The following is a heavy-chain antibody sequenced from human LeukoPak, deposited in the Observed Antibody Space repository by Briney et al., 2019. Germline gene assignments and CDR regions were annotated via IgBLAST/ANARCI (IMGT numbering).Heavy chain of an antibody. CDR1: GFTFSSYA. CDR3: ARDIGVNMI. CDR2: ISIGGNIQ. Sequence: GGSLRLSCAASGFTFSSYAMHWVRQAPGKGLEWVAVISIGGNIQYYTDSVKGRFTISRDNSRNTLYLQMNSLRPEDTAMYYCARDIGVNMIWGQGTLVTVSP. J-gene: IGHJ4*02. V-gene: IGHV3-30*03. D-gene: IGHD3-22*01.